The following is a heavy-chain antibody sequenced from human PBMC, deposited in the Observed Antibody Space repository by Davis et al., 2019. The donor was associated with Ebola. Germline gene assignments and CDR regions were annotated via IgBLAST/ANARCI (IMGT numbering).Heavy chain of an antibody. CDR3: ARRGDDNDNDFDY. Sequence: AASVKVSCKASGYTLITSGITWVRQAPGQGLEWMGWISAHNGDTNYSQKVQGRVTMTIDTSTNTAYLELRSLKSDDTAVYYCARRGDDNDNDFDYWGQGTLVTVSS. V-gene: IGHV1-18*01. D-gene: IGHD1-1*01. CDR2: ISAHNGDT. CDR1: GYTLITSG. J-gene: IGHJ4*02.